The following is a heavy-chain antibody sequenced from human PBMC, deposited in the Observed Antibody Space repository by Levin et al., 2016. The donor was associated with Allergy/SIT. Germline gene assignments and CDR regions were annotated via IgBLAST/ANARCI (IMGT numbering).Heavy chain of an antibody. CDR3: ARGDGSDGDYDNITPGGPNYYYYHGLDV. D-gene: IGHD4-17*01. CDR2: IDPSDSYT. J-gene: IGHJ6*02. Sequence: GRQMPGKGLEWMGRIDPSDSYTNYSPSFQGHVTISADKSISTAYLQWSSLKASDTAMYYCARGDGSDGDYDNITPGGPNYYYYHGLDVWGQGTTVTVSS. V-gene: IGHV5-10-1*01.